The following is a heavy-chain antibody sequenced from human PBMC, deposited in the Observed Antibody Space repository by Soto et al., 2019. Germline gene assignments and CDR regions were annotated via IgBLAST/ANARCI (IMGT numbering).Heavy chain of an antibody. Sequence: QEQLVGSGGGVAQPGRSLRLCCAASGFTFSSYGMHWVRQVPGEGREGVAVIWYDGSNKDYADSSKGRFTISRDNSKDTLYLEMNSLRAEDTAVYYCARDGGYYGAGSYFDPWGQGSLVTVSS. CDR1: GFTFSSYG. D-gene: IGHD3-10*01. CDR3: ARDGGYYGAGSYFDP. J-gene: IGHJ5*02. V-gene: IGHV3-33*01. CDR2: IWYDGSNK.